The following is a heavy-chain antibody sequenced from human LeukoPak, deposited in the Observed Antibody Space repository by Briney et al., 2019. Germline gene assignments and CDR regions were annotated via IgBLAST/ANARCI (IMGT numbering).Heavy chain of an antibody. Sequence: SETLSLTCTVSGVSISSYYWSWIRQPPGKGLEWIGYMHTSGSTNYNPSLKSRVTISVDTSKNQFSLTMRSVTAADTAMYYCARHRLRKFYFDFWGQGTLVTVSS. J-gene: IGHJ4*02. V-gene: IGHV4-4*09. CDR1: GVSISSYY. CDR2: MHTSGST. CDR3: ARHRLRKFYFDF.